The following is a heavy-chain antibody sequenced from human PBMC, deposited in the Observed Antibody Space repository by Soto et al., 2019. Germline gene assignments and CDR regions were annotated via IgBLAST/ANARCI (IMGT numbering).Heavy chain of an antibody. V-gene: IGHV4-34*01. Sequence: PSETLSLTCAVYGGSFSGYYWSWIRQPPGKGLEWIGEINHSGSTNYNPSLKSRVTISVDTSKNQFSLKLSSVTAADTAVYYCARRAPYYCSGGSYYAFLDCWGQGTLVTVSS. CDR2: INHSGST. CDR3: ARRAPYYCSGGSYYAFLDC. D-gene: IGHD2-15*01. J-gene: IGHJ4*02. CDR1: GGSFSGYY.